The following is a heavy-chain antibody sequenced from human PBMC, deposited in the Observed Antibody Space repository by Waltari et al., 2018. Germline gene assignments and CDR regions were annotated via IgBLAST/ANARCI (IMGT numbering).Heavy chain of an antibody. CDR2: ITVGEDT. J-gene: IGHJ6*02. V-gene: IGHV3-23*01. CDR1: GITFTNYA. Sequence: EVQLLESGGDLVQPGGSLRLSCAASGITFTNYAINWVRLAPGTVREWVSGITVGEDTYYTDSEKGRFTISRDTSKDTVHLQMNGLGADDTAVYYCAKGSGMDVWGQGTTVTVSS. CDR3: AKGSGMDV.